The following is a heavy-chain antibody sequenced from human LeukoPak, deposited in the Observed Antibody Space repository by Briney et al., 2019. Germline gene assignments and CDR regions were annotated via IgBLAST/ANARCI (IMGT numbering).Heavy chain of an antibody. J-gene: IGHJ4*02. CDR1: GFTFDDYA. D-gene: IGHD6-19*01. V-gene: IGHV3-9*01. Sequence: PGRSLRLSCAASGFTFDDYAMHWVRQAPGKGLEWVSGISWNSGSIDYADSVKGRFTISRDNAKNSLYLQMNSLRAEDTALYYCAKDKTEYSSGWYGHWGQGTLVTVSS. CDR2: ISWNSGSI. CDR3: AKDKTEYSSGWYGH.